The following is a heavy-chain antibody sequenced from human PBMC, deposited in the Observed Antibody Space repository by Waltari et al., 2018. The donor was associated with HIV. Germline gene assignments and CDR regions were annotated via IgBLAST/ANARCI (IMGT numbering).Heavy chain of an antibody. D-gene: IGHD3-10*01. CDR2: INHSGST. J-gene: IGHJ4*02. CDR1: GGSFSGYY. Sequence: QVQLQQWGAGLLKPSETLSLTCAVYGGSFSGYYWSWIRQPPGKGLEWIGEINHSGSTNYNPSLKSRVTISVDTSKNQFSLKLSSVTAADTAVYYCARGPKIYGSGSLDYWGQGTLVTVSS. V-gene: IGHV4-34*01. CDR3: ARGPKIYGSGSLDY.